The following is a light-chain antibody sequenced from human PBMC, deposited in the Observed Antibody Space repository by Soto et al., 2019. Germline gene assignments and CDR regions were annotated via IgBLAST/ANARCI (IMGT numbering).Light chain of an antibody. CDR2: ETS. CDR1: QSVGSR. V-gene: IGKV3-15*01. Sequence: EIVVTQSPYTVSGSPSEGAELXCRASQSVGSRVAWYQQKFGQPPRLLIYETSTRANGIPARFSGSGSGTDFTLTISRLEPEDFAVFYCQHYDSFPITFGQGTRLAIK. J-gene: IGKJ5*01. CDR3: QHYDSFPIT.